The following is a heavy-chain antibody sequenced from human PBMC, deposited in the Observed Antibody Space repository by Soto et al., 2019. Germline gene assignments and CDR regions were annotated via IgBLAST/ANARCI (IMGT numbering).Heavy chain of an antibody. V-gene: IGHV3-9*01. CDR3: AKDLKYDFWSGYSGYGMDV. J-gene: IGHJ6*01. Sequence: EVQLVESGGGLVQPGRSLRLSCAASGFTFDDYAMHWVRQAPGKGLEWVSGISWNSGSIGYADSVKGRFTISRDNAKNSLYLQMNSLRAEDTALYYCAKDLKYDFWSGYSGYGMDVW. CDR2: ISWNSGSI. D-gene: IGHD3-3*01. CDR1: GFTFDDYA.